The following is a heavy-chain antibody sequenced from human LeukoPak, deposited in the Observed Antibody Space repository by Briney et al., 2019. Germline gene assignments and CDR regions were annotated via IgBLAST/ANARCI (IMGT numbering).Heavy chain of an antibody. CDR3: AREAASAGLTNFDY. Sequence: GSLSLSCAASGFTFSSYWMSWVRQAPGKGLEWVANIKQNGSEKYYVDSVKGRFTISRDNAKNSLYLQMNSLRAEDTAVYYCAREAASAGLTNFDYWGQGTLVTVSS. D-gene: IGHD6-19*01. CDR2: IKQNGSEK. V-gene: IGHV3-7*03. J-gene: IGHJ4*02. CDR1: GFTFSSYW.